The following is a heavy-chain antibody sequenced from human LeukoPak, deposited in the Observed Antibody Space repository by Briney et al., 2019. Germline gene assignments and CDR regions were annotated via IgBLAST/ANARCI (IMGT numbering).Heavy chain of an antibody. J-gene: IGHJ3*02. V-gene: IGHV3-73*01. CDR3: ASGGGVLAAFDI. CDR1: GFSFSASS. D-gene: IGHD2-8*02. Sequence: GGSLRLSCAASGFSFSASSMHWVRQAPGKGLEWVGRIRSKINGYATHFAASVDGRFTVSRDDSKNTMYLHMNSLKTEDTAVYYCASGGGVLAAFDIWGQGTMVIVSS. CDR2: IRSKINGYAT.